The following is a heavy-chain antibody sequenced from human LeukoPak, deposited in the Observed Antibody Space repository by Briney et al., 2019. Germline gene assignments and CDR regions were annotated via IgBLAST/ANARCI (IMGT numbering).Heavy chain of an antibody. D-gene: IGHD3-3*01. Sequence: GGSLRLSCAASGFTFSNAWMNWVRQAPGKGLEWVGRIKSKTDGGTTDYPAPVEGRFTISRDDSKNTLYLQMNSLKTEDTAVYYCTRENHDFWSGYYFDYWGQGTLVTVSS. CDR2: IKSKTDGGTT. J-gene: IGHJ4*02. CDR3: TRENHDFWSGYYFDY. CDR1: GFTFSNAW. V-gene: IGHV3-15*07.